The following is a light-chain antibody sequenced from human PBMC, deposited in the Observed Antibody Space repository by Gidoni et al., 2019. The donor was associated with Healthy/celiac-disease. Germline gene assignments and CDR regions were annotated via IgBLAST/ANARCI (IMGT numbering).Light chain of an antibody. J-gene: IGKJ1*01. V-gene: IGKV1-5*03. Sequence: DIQMTQSPSTLSASVGDRVTITCRASQSISSWLAWYQQKPGKAPKLLIYKESSLESGVPSRFSGSGSGTEFTLTISSLQPDDFATYYCQHRETFGQGTKVEIK. CDR3: QHRET. CDR1: QSISSW. CDR2: KES.